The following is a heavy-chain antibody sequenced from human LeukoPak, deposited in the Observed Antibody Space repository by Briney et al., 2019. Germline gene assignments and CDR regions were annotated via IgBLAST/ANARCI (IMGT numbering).Heavy chain of an antibody. D-gene: IGHD6-19*01. J-gene: IGHJ4*02. V-gene: IGHV1-8*01. CDR1: GYTFTSYD. CDR2: MNPNSGNT. CDR3: ARVRYSSGWPWGVLL. Sequence: ASVKVSCKASGYTFTSYDINWVRQATGQGLEWMGWMNPNSGNTGYAQKFQGRVTMTRNTSISTAYMELSSLRSEDTAVYYCARVRYSSGWPWGVLLWGQGTLVTVSS.